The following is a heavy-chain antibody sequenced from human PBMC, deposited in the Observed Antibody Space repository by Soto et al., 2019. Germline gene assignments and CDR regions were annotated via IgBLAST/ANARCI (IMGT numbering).Heavy chain of an antibody. CDR3: AKAINDYYAPLDY. D-gene: IGHD3-3*01. CDR2: IYSGGST. J-gene: IGHJ4*02. V-gene: IGHV3-53*01. CDR1: GFTVSSTY. Sequence: GGSLRLSCAASGFTVSSTYMSWVRQAPGKGLEWVSVIYSGGSTFYADSVKGRFTISRDNSKNTLYLHMDSLRAEDTAVYYCAKAINDYYAPLDYWGQGMRVTVSS.